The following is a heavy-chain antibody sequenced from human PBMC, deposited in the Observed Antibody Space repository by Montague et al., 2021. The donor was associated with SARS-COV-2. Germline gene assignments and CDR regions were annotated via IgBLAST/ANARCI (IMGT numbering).Heavy chain of an antibody. CDR1: GFTFSSYE. CDR3: ARDSLFRSGYSSGWPDY. V-gene: IGHV3-48*03. Sequence: SLSLSFAASGFTFSSYEMNWVRQAPGKGLEWVSYISSSGSTIYYADSVKGRFTVSRDNAKNSLYLQMNSLRAEDTAVHYCARDSLFRSGYSSGWPDYWGQGTLVTVSS. D-gene: IGHD6-19*01. J-gene: IGHJ4*02. CDR2: ISSSGSTI.